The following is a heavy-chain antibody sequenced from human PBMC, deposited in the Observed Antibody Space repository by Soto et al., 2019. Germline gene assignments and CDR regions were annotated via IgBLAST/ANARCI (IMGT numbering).Heavy chain of an antibody. V-gene: IGHV3-33*01. CDR3: ARDLHSRFDY. CDR2: IWYDGSNK. J-gene: IGHJ4*02. Sequence: QAELVESGGGVVQPGKSLRLSCVVSGFTFSNYGMHWVRQAPGKGLEWVSNIWYDGSNKFYADSVKVRFTISRDNSKNTLYLQMNTLKAEDTAVYYCARDLHSRFDYWGQGTRVTVSS. CDR1: GFTFSNYG.